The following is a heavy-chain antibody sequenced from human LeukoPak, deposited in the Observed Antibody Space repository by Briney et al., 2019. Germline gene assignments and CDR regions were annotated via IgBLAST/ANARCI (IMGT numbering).Heavy chain of an antibody. V-gene: IGHV3-21*04. J-gene: IGHJ4*02. Sequence: GGSLRLSCAASGFTFSTYSMNWVRQAPGKGLEWVSSISGSSTYIFYADSVKGRFTISRDNAKNSLYLQMNSLRAEDTAVYYCASSLSSGLINYWGQGTLVTVSS. CDR1: GFTFSTYS. D-gene: IGHD6-19*01. CDR3: ASSLSSGLINY. CDR2: ISGSSTYI.